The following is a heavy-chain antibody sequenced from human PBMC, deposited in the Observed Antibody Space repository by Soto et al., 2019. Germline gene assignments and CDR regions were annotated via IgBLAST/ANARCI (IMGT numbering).Heavy chain of an antibody. D-gene: IGHD4-17*01. CDR1: GFTFSDYY. V-gene: IGHV3-11*01. CDR3: ARSSGDYVPEYYYYYMDV. J-gene: IGHJ6*03. CDR2: ISSSGSTI. Sequence: GGSLRLSCAASGFTFSDYYMSWIRQAPGKGLEWVSYISSSGSTIYYADSVKGRFTISRDNAKNSLYLQMNSLRAEDTAVYYCARSSGDYVPEYYYYYMDVWGKGTTVTVSS.